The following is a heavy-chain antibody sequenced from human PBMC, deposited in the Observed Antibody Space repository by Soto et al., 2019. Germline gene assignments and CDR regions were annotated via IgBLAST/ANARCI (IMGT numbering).Heavy chain of an antibody. V-gene: IGHV3-74*01. J-gene: IGHJ4*02. Sequence: EVQLVESGGGLVQPGGSLRLSCVASGFTFSKYWMHWVRQAPGKGLVWLSRITSDGRSTSYADSVKGRFTISRDNANNTVFLQMNSLRAEDTAVYYCVKMGGCDYWGQGAVVTVSS. D-gene: IGHD3-16*01. CDR3: VKMGGCDY. CDR2: ITSDGRST. CDR1: GFTFSKYW.